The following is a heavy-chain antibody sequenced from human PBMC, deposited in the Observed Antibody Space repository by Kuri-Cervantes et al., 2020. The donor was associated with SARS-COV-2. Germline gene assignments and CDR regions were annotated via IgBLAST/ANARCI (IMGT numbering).Heavy chain of an antibody. J-gene: IGHJ4*02. CDR3: ARAQWSSGYSNIDY. V-gene: IGHV4-34*01. CDR1: GGSFSGYY. D-gene: IGHD3-22*01. Sequence: GSLRLSCAVYGGSFSGYYWSWIRQPPGKGLEWIGGINHSGSTNYNPSLKSRVTISVDTSKNQFSLKLSSVTAADTAVYYCARAQWSSGYSNIDYWGQGTLVTVSS. CDR2: INHSGST.